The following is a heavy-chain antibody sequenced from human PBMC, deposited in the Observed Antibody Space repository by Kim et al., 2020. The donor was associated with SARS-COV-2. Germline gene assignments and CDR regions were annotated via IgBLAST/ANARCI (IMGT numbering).Heavy chain of an antibody. V-gene: IGHV7-4-1*02. CDR2: INTNTGNP. CDR3: ARWEYYYDSSGYPEYFQH. J-gene: IGHJ1*01. Sequence: ASVKVSCKASGYTFTSYAMNWVRQAPGQGLEWMGWINTNTGNPMYAQGFTGRFVFSLDTSVSTAYLQISSLKAEDTAVYYFARWEYYYDSSGYPEYFQHWGQGTLVTVSS. D-gene: IGHD3-22*01. CDR1: GYTFTSYA.